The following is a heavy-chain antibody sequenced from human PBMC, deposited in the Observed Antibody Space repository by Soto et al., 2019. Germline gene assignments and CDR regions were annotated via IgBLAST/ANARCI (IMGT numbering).Heavy chain of an antibody. V-gene: IGHV3-23*01. Sequence: GGSLRLSCAASGFTFSSYAMSWVRQAPGKGLEWVSAIGGSGGSTYYADSVKGRFTISRDNSKNTLYLQMNTLRAEDTALYYCAVGGLRYFDSWGQGTLVTLSS. J-gene: IGHJ4*02. D-gene: IGHD4-17*01. CDR3: AVGGLRYFDS. CDR2: IGGSGGST. CDR1: GFTFSSYA.